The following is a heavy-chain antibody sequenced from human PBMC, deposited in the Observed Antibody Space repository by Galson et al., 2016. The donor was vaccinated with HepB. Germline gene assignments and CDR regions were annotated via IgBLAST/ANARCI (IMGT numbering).Heavy chain of an antibody. CDR1: GGSVSSGTYF. Sequence: TLSLTCSVSGGSVSSGTYFWNWIRQPAGKGLEWIGRIYTSGSTNYSPSLKSRVTISVDTSKNQISLKLSSVTAADTAVYYCARVGPNDGYRYSSRAFDIWGQGTMVTVSS. CDR2: IYTSGST. V-gene: IGHV4-61*02. CDR3: ARVGPNDGYRYSSRAFDI. J-gene: IGHJ3*02. D-gene: IGHD5-18*01.